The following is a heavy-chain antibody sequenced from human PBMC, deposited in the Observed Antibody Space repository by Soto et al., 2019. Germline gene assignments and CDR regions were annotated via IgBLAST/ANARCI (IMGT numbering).Heavy chain of an antibody. CDR3: ASGPGIAARNFDY. CDR1: GGSISSGDYY. J-gene: IGHJ4*02. CDR2: IYYSGST. D-gene: IGHD6-13*01. Sequence: SETLSLTCTVSGGSISSGDYYWSWIRQPPGKGLEWIGYIYYSGSTYYNPSLKSRVTISVDTSKNQFSLKLSSVTAADTAVYYCASGPGIAARNFDYWGQRTLVTVSS. V-gene: IGHV4-30-4*01.